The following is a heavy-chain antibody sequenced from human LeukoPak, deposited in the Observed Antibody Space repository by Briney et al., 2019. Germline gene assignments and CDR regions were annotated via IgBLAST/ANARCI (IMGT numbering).Heavy chain of an antibody. D-gene: IGHD3-22*01. CDR1: GFTFSSYA. J-gene: IGHJ4*02. CDR3: AKDRGDTSGYYPYYFDY. Sequence: GGSLRLSCAASGFTFSSYAMSWVRQAPGKGLEGVSAISGSGGSTYYADSVKGRFTISRDNSKNTLYLQMNSLRAEDTAVYYCAKDRGDTSGYYPYYFDYWGQGTLVTLSS. V-gene: IGHV3-23*01. CDR2: ISGSGGST.